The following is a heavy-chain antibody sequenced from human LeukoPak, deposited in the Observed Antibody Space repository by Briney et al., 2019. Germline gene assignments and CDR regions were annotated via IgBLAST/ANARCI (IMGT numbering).Heavy chain of an antibody. CDR2: ISANTGKA. CDR3: AKVAGDRMVY. J-gene: IGHJ4*02. D-gene: IGHD2-8*01. CDR1: GYTFATYG. Sequence: ASVKVSCKASGYTFATYGFCWVRQAPGHGLEWMGWISANTGKADYARKFQGRVTMTTDTSTSTAYMELRSLRPDDTAVYYCAKVAGDRMVYWDQGTLLTVSS. V-gene: IGHV1-18*01.